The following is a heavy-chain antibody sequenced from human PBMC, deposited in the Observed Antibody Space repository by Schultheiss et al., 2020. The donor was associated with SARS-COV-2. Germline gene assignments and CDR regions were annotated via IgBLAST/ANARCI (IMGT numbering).Heavy chain of an antibody. CDR2: ISGSGGST. J-gene: IGHJ4*02. V-gene: IGHV3-23*01. CDR1: GFTFSSYA. Sequence: GESLKISCAASGFTFSSYAMSWVRQAPGKGLEWVSAISGSGGSTYYADSVKGRFTISRDNSKNTLYLQMNSLRAEDTAVYYCARDLKAPFNWGQGTLVTVSS. CDR3: ARDLKAPFN.